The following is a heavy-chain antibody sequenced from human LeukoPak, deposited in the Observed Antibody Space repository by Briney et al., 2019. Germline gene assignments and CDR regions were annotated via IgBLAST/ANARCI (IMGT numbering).Heavy chain of an antibody. V-gene: IGHV3-23*01. CDR2: ISGSGGST. D-gene: IGHD3-10*01. CDR1: GLTFSSYA. Sequence: GGSLRLSCAASGLTFSSYAMSWVRQAPGKGLEWVSAISGSGGSTYYADSVKGRFTISRDNSKSTLYLQMNSLRAEDTAVYYCAKDKGQGLLWFGELLSHDAFDIWGQGTMVTVSS. CDR3: AKDKGQGLLWFGELLSHDAFDI. J-gene: IGHJ3*02.